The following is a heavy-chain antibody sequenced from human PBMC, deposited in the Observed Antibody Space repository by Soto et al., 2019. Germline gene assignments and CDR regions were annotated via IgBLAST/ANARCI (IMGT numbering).Heavy chain of an antibody. CDR3: ARASKWYGGQYFQD. J-gene: IGHJ1*01. Sequence: EVQLLQSGGGLAQPGTSLRLSCAASGFTFKYYAMTWVRQAPGKGLEWVSTISGSGDKTDYADSVKGRFRVSRDNSKDTLYLQMDSLRADAPALYYCARASKWYGGQYFQDWGQGTLVTVSS. CDR2: ISGSGDKT. CDR1: GFTFKYYA. D-gene: IGHD2-8*01. V-gene: IGHV3-23*01.